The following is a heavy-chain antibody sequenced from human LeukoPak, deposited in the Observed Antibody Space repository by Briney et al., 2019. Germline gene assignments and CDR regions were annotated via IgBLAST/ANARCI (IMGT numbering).Heavy chain of an antibody. CDR2: IYYSGST. J-gene: IGHJ4*02. D-gene: IGHD2-21*02. CDR1: GGSISRYY. Sequence: SETLSLTCTVSGGSISRYYWSWIRQPPGKGLEWIGYIYYSGSTNYNPSLKSRVTISVDTSKNQFSLKLSSVTAADTAVYYCARVSTVTAIPVYFDYWGQGTLVTVSS. V-gene: IGHV4-59*01. CDR3: ARVSTVTAIPVYFDY.